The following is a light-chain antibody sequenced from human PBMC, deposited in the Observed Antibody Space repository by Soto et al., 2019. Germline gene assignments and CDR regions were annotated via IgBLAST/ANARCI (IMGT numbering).Light chain of an antibody. CDR1: QNVKTR. J-gene: IGKJ4*01. CDR3: QQYDEWTLT. Sequence: EKVMTQSPATLSVSPGERATLSCRASQNVKTRLAWYQQKPGQAPRLLIYDAFTRATGIPARFSGSASGTDFTLTISSLQSEDFAVYYCQQYDEWTLTFGGGTKVEIK. CDR2: DAF. V-gene: IGKV3-15*01.